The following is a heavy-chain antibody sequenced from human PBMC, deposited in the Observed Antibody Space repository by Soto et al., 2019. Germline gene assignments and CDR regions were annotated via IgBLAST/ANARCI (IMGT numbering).Heavy chain of an antibody. CDR3: AMGQKNIVVVPAANRRGSNYYYYYMDV. J-gene: IGHJ6*03. V-gene: IGHV4-59*12. CDR2: IYYSGST. CDR1: GGSISNYY. D-gene: IGHD2-2*01. Sequence: SETLSLTYTVSGGSISNYYWSWIRQPPGKGLEWIGYIYYSGSTNYNPSLKSRVTISVDTSKNQFSLQLNSVTPEDTAVYYCAMGQKNIVVVPAANRRGSNYYYYYMDVWGKGTTVTVSS.